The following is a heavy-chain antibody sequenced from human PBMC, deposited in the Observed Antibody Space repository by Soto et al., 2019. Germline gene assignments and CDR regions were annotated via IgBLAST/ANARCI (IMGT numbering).Heavy chain of an antibody. J-gene: IGHJ4*02. CDR3: ARGLYGAYGQDF. CDR1: GFTFSNYW. V-gene: IGHV3-74*01. D-gene: IGHD4-17*01. Sequence: GGSLRLSCAASGFTFSNYWIHWVRQAPGKGLVWVSRIKGDEITTNYADSVKGRFTISRDNAKNTVFLQMHSLRAEDAALYYCARGLYGAYGQDFWGQGILVTVSS. CDR2: IKGDEITT.